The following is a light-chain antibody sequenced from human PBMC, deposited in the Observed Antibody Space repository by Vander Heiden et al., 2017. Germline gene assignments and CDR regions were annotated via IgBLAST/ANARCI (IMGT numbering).Light chain of an antibody. Sequence: QSVLTQPPSVSGAPGQRAALSCTGTSSNIGAGYDVLWYQQLPRTGPKLLIKNNNNRHSGVPDRFSAAKSGTSAAVAITGLQAGDEADYYCQSDDSSRSAWVFGGGTKLTVL. V-gene: IGLV1-40*01. CDR1: SSNIGAGYD. CDR3: QSDDSSRSAWV. CDR2: NNN. J-gene: IGLJ3*02.